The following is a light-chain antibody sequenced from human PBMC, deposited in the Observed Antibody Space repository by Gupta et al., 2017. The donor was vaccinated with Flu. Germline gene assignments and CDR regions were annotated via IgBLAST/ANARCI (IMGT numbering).Light chain of an antibody. Sequence: PSSLSASVGDRVTITCRASQSISSYVDCYQQTSVEVPKVLIYASSSSLRAVLSRFSAGASVTDFSLRMSSLQREDIATYYSVLRYTMGWTFGQGTRLEMK. V-gene: IGKV1-39*01. CDR1: QSISSY. CDR3: VLRYTMGWT. J-gene: IGKJ1*01. CDR2: ASS.